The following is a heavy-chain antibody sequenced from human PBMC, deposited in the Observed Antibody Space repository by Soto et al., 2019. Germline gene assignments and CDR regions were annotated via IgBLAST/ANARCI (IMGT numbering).Heavy chain of an antibody. CDR1: GFPFDEYS. J-gene: IGHJ4*02. Sequence: GGSLRLSCAASGFPFDEYSMNWVRLVPGKGLEWVSLISWDGADTYYADSVKGRFTISRDNSKNTLYLQMNSLRTEDTAVYYCARGPSYSDSYFDHWGQGTLVTVSS. D-gene: IGHD4-17*01. CDR3: ARGPSYSDSYFDH. CDR2: ISWDGADT. V-gene: IGHV3-43*01.